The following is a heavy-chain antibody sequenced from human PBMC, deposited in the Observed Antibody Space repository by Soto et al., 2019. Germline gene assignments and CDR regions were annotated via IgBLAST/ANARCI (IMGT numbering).Heavy chain of an antibody. J-gene: IGHJ4*02. V-gene: IGHV3-11*01. D-gene: IGHD3-10*01. CDR1: GFTFSDYY. Sequence: GGSLRLSCAASGFTFSDYYLNWIRQAPGKGLEWFSYISGGGDTIYYADSVKGRFTISRDNAKNSLYLQMNNLRAEDTAVYYCTRGPESDYWGQGTLVTVSS. CDR2: ISGGGDTI. CDR3: TRGPESDY.